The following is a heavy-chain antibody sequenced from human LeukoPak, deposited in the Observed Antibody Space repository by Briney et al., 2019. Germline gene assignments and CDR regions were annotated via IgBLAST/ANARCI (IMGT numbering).Heavy chain of an antibody. Sequence: GGSLRLSCAASGFTFSGYGMPWVRQAPGKGLEWVSFIRYDGSNKYYADSVKGRFTISRDNSKNTLYLQMTSLRTEDTAVYYCAKDHLLLVPAGNWGQGTKVTVSS. D-gene: IGHD2-2*01. J-gene: IGHJ3*01. CDR3: AKDHLLLVPAGN. V-gene: IGHV3-30*02. CDR1: GFTFSGYG. CDR2: IRYDGSNK.